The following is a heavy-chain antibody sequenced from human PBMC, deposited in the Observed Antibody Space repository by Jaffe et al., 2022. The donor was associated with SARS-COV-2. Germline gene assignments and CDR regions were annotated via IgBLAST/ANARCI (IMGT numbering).Heavy chain of an antibody. J-gene: IGHJ3*01. CDR3: ARDRGPAALSDAFDL. D-gene: IGHD2-15*01. CDR1: GGSFKSYG. V-gene: IGHV1-69*01. Sequence: QGQLVQSGAEVKEPGSSVKVSCKGPGGSFKSYGINWVRQAPGQGLEWMGGTIPIFGTGKYAQRFQGRVTMTADESSDTAYMVLTGLRSDDTAVYYCARDRGPAALSDAFDLWGQGTKVIVSS. CDR2: TIPIFGTG.